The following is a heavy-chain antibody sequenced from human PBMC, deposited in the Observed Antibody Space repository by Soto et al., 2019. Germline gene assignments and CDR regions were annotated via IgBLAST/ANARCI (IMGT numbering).Heavy chain of an antibody. CDR1: GGSFSGYY. V-gene: IGHV4-34*01. Sequence: SETLSLTCAVYGGSFSGYYWSWIRQPPGKGLEWIGEINHSGSTNYNPSLKSRVTISVDTSKNQFSLKLSSVTAADTAVYYFARAENGSGYDPKEYYFDYWGQGTLVTVSS. J-gene: IGHJ4*02. D-gene: IGHD5-12*01. CDR3: ARAENGSGYDPKEYYFDY. CDR2: INHSGST.